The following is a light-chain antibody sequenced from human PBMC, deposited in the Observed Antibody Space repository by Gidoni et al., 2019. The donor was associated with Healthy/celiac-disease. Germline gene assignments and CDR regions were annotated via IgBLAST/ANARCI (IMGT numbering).Light chain of an antibody. CDR3: QQSYSTPHIVYT. J-gene: IGKJ2*01. CDR1: QSISSY. V-gene: IGKV1-39*01. CDR2: AAS. Sequence: DIQMTQSPSSLSASVGDRVTITCRASQSISSYLNWYQQKPGKAPKLLIYAASSLQSGVPSRFSGSGSGTDFTLTISSLQPEDFATYYCQQSYSTPHIVYTFGQGTKLEIK.